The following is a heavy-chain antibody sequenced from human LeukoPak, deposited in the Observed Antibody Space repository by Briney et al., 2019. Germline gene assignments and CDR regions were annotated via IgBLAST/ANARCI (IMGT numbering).Heavy chain of an antibody. D-gene: IGHD2-21*02. CDR3: ARQEVTFLSDAFDI. Sequence: SETLSLTCTVSGGSISSYYWSWIRQPPGKGLEWIGYIYYSGSTNYNPSLKSRVTISVDTSKNQFSLKLSSVTAADTAVYYCARQEVTFLSDAFDIWGQGTVVTVSS. CDR1: GGSISSYY. CDR2: IYYSGST. V-gene: IGHV4-59*08. J-gene: IGHJ3*02.